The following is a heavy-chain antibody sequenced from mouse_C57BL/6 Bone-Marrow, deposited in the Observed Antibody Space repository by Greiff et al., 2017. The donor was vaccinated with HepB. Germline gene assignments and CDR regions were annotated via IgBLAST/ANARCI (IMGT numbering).Heavy chain of an antibody. CDR3: AKAGVYYAMDY. V-gene: IGHV2-6*03. CDR1: GFALTSYG. Sequence: QVQLQQSGPGLVAPSQSLSITCTVSGFALTSYGVHWVRQPPGKGLEWLVVIWSDGSATYNSALNSRLSISKDNSKSQVFLKMNSLHTDDTAMYYCAKAGVYYAMDYGGQGTSVTVSA. CDR2: IWSDGSA. J-gene: IGHJ4*01.